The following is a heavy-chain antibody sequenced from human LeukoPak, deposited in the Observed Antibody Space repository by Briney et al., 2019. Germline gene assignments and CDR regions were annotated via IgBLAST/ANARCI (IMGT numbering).Heavy chain of an antibody. CDR2: INHSGST. J-gene: IGHJ4*02. CDR1: GGSISSYY. D-gene: IGHD5-12*01. Sequence: SETLSLTCTVSGGSISSYYWSWIRQPPGKGLEWIGEINHSGSTNYNPSLKSRVTISVDTSKNQFSLKLSSVTAADTAVYYCARVGSGYDDYWGQGTLVTVSS. V-gene: IGHV4-34*01. CDR3: ARVGSGYDDY.